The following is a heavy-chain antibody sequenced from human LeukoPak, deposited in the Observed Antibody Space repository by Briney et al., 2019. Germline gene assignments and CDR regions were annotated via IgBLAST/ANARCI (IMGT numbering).Heavy chain of an antibody. D-gene: IGHD3-22*01. V-gene: IGHV3-23*01. CDR3: AKDPDYSTMTY. CDR2: ISGSGGST. CDR1: GFTFSSYA. J-gene: IGHJ4*02. Sequence: GASLRLSCAASGFTFSSYAMSGVRQAPGKGLEWVSAISGSGGSTYYADSVKGRFTISRDNSKNTLYLQMNSLRAEDTAVYYCAKDPDYSTMTYWGQGTLVTVSS.